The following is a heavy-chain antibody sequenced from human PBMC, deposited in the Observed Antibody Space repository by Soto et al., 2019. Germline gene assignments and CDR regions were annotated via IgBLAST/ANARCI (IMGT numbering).Heavy chain of an antibody. J-gene: IGHJ3*01. D-gene: IGHD1-26*01. CDR2: IYSAGNT. CDR1: GYTVSSNY. V-gene: IGHV3-66*01. CDR3: ARGGA. Sequence: VQLVESGGGLVQPGGSLRLSCVVSGYTVSSNYMNWVRQAPGKGLEWVSIIYSAGNTYYADSVKDRFTISRDNSKNTLYLQMNNLRVEDTAVYYCARGGAWGQGTMVTVSS.